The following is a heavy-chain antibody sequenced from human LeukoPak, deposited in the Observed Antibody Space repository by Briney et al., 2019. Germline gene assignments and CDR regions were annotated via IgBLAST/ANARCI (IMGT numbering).Heavy chain of an antibody. Sequence: PGGSLRLSCAASGFTFSSYRVNWVRQAPGKGLEWVSSIRSGSSDLYYADSVKGRFTISRDNAKNSLYLQMNSLRADDTAVYYCARFAAGGSYYYYMDVWGKGTTVTVSS. CDR3: ARFAAGGSYYYYMDV. CDR1: GFTFSSYR. D-gene: IGHD6-25*01. V-gene: IGHV3-21*06. CDR2: IRSGSSDL. J-gene: IGHJ6*03.